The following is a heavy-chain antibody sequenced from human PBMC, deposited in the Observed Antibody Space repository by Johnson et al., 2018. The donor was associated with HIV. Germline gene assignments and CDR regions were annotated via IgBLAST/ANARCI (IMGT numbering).Heavy chain of an antibody. CDR1: GFTFSRYG. J-gene: IGHJ3*02. D-gene: IGHD5-12*01. Sequence: VESGGGVVQPGGSMRLSCAASGFTFSRYGMQWVRQAPGKGLECVAVISYDGSNKYYADSVKGRFTISRDNSKNTLYLQMNSLRAEDTAVYYGAGNYSGYEESAFDIWGQGTMVTVSS. CDR3: AGNYSGYEESAFDI. CDR2: ISYDGSNK. V-gene: IGHV3-30*03.